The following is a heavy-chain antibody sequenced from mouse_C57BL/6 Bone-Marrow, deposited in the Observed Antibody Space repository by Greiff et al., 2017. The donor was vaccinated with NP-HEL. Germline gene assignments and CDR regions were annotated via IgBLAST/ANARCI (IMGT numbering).Heavy chain of an antibody. D-gene: IGHD1-1*01. Sequence: DVHLVESGGGLVKPGGSLKLSCAASGFTFSSYAMSWVRQTPEKRLEWVATISDGGSYTYYPDNVKGRFTISRDNAKNNLYLQMSHLKSEDTAMYYCARDYYGSSYALFAYWGQGTLVTVSA. J-gene: IGHJ3*01. CDR3: ARDYYGSSYALFAY. CDR1: GFTFSSYA. CDR2: ISDGGSYT. V-gene: IGHV5-4*01.